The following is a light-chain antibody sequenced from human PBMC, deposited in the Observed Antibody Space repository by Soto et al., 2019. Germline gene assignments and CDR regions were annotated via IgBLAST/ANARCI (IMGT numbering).Light chain of an antibody. CDR1: QSVSSY. Sequence: EIVLTQSPATLCLSPWERATLSCRASQSVSSYLAWYQQKPGQAPRLLIYDASNRATGIPARFSGSGSGTEFTLTINSLEPEDFAVYYCQQRSNWPSITFGQGTRLEIK. J-gene: IGKJ5*01. CDR2: DAS. CDR3: QQRSNWPSIT. V-gene: IGKV3-11*01.